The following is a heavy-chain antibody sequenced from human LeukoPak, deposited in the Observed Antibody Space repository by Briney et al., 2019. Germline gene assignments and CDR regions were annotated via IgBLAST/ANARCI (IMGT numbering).Heavy chain of an antibody. D-gene: IGHD5-18*01. V-gene: IGHV3-23*01. CDR1: GFTFSSYA. CDR2: ISGSGGST. Sequence: GGSLRLSCAASGFTFSSYAMSWVRQAPGKGLEWVSAISGSGGSTYYADSVKGWFTISRDNSKNTLYLQMNSLRAEDTAVYYCAKVGYSYGYLYYFDYWGQGTLVTVSS. J-gene: IGHJ4*02. CDR3: AKVGYSYGYLYYFDY.